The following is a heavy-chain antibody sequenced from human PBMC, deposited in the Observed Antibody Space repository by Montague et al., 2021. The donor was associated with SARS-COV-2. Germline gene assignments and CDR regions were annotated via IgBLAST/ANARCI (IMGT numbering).Heavy chain of an antibody. CDR1: GGSISSGDYY. CDR2: ISPSGDYI. J-gene: IGHJ4*02. CDR3: ARASWIVATVPDY. D-gene: IGHD5-12*01. V-gene: IGHV3-21*01. Sequence: ETLSLTCTVSGGSISSGDYYWNWIRQPPGKGLEWVSSISPSGDYIYSADSLKGRFIISRDNAKNSLYLQMSSLRAEDTAIYYCARASWIVATVPDYWGQGTLVTVSS.